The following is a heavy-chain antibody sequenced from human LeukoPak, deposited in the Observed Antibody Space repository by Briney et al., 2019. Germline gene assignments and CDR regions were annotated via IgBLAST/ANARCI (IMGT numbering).Heavy chain of an antibody. V-gene: IGHV3-23*01. CDR3: AKAGRGEYGYGHYFDY. J-gene: IGHJ4*02. CDR1: GFTFSSYA. D-gene: IGHD5-18*01. CDR2: ISGSGGST. Sequence: GGSLRLSCAASGFTFSSYAMSWVRQAPGKGLEWVSAISGSGGSTYYADSVKGRFTISRDNSKNTLYLQMNSLRAEDTAVCYCAKAGRGEYGYGHYFDYWGQGTLVTVSS.